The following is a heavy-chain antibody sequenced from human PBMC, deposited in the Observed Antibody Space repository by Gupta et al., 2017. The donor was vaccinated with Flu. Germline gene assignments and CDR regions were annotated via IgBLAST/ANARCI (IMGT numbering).Heavy chain of an antibody. CDR1: GYTLTELS. Sequence: QVQLVQSGAEVKKPGASVKVSCKVSGYTLTELSMHWVRQAPGKGLEWMGGFDPEDGETIYAQKFQGRVTMTEDTSTDTAYMELSSLRSEDTAVYYCATVMFKNIVVGATTVDYFDYWGQGTLVTVSS. CDR2: FDPEDGET. J-gene: IGHJ4*02. D-gene: IGHD1-26*01. CDR3: ATVMFKNIVVGATTVDYFDY. V-gene: IGHV1-24*01.